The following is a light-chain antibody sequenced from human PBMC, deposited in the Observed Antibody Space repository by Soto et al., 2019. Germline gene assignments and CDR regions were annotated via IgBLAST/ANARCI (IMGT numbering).Light chain of an antibody. CDR2: DAS. CDR1: QTVSSSS. Sequence: EIVLTQSPGTLSLSPGERVTLSCRASQTVSSSSLAWYQHKPGQAPRLLIYDASSRATDIPDRFSGSGSGTDFTLTISRLEPEDFAVYYCQQYGTSPRTFGQGTRLEIK. J-gene: IGKJ5*01. CDR3: QQYGTSPRT. V-gene: IGKV3-20*01.